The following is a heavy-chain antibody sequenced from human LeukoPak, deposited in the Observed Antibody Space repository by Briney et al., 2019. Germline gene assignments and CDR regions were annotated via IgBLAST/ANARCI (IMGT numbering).Heavy chain of an antibody. CDR2: ISADAVDT. CDR3: AKDVWWSVS. CDR1: GFTFSNHA. D-gene: IGHD2-8*02. V-gene: IGHV3-23*01. Sequence: GGSLRLSCVASGFTFSNHAMTWVRQAPGKGLEWVSAISADAVDTFYAPSVKGRFTISRDNSKNTMYLQINSLRAEDTAIYYCAKDVWWSVSWGQGTLVTVSS. J-gene: IGHJ5*02.